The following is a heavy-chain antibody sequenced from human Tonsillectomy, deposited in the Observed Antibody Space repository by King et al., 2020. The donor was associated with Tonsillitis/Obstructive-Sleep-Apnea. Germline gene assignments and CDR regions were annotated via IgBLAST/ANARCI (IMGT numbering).Heavy chain of an antibody. V-gene: IGHV1-2*02. J-gene: IGHJ1*01. CDR3: ARNLAGVEDH. CDR1: GYTFTGYY. CDR2: INPNTGGT. Sequence: GQLVQSGAEMKKPGASVKVSCKASGYTFTGYYLHWVRQAPGQGPEWVGWINPNTGGTKYAQKLQGRVTMTRDTSISTAYMELRRLRSDDTAVYYCARNLAGVEDHGGEGTLVTVSS. D-gene: IGHD7-27*01.